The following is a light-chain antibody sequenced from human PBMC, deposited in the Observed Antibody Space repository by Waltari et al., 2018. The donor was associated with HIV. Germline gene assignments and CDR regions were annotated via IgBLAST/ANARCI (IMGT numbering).Light chain of an antibody. CDR2: YDR. CDR3: QVWDSSSDHRGV. V-gene: IGLV3-21*04. J-gene: IGLJ3*02. Sequence: SYVVSQPPSVSVAPGQTARMTCEGNNVGSKGVHWYQKKPDQAPILVIYYDRDRPSEIPERFCGAKFGNTATLTITSGEAGDEADYYCQVWDSSSDHRGVFGGGTKLTVL. CDR1: NVGSKG.